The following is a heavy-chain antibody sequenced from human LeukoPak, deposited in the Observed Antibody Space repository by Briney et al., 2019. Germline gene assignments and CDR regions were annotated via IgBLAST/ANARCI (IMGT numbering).Heavy chain of an antibody. CDR2: ISAYNGNT. CDR1: GYTFTSYG. CDR3: ARLFSSWQKVELTFDY. D-gene: IGHD6-13*01. Sequence: GASVKVPCKASGYTFTSYGISWVRQAPGQGLEWMGWISAYNGNTNYAQKLQGRVTMTTDTSTSTAYMELRSLRSDDTAVYYCARLFSSWQKVELTFDYWGQGTLVTVSS. V-gene: IGHV1-18*01. J-gene: IGHJ4*02.